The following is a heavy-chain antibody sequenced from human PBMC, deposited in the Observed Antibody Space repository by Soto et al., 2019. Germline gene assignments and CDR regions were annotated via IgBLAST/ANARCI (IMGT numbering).Heavy chain of an antibody. Sequence: EVQLLESGGGLVQPGGSLRLSCAASGFTFSGYAMSWVGQAPGKGLEWVSAISGSGGSTYYADSVKGRFTISRDNSKNTLYLQMNSLRAEDTAVYYCAPSRGGPDYYYGMDVWGQGTTVTVSS. CDR1: GFTFSGYA. CDR3: APSRGGPDYYYGMDV. J-gene: IGHJ6*02. V-gene: IGHV3-23*01. D-gene: IGHD2-15*01. CDR2: ISGSGGST.